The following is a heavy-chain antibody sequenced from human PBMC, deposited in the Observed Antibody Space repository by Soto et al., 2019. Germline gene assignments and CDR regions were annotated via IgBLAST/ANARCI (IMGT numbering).Heavy chain of an antibody. CDR1: GFTFDYYW. J-gene: IGHJ3*01. V-gene: IGHV3-74*01. Sequence: EVQLVESGGGLVQPGESLRLSCAASGFTFDYYWMHWVRQAPGKGLVWVSRIHSDGTSTTYADSVKCRFTISRDNAKTTLSLQMRRLRAEDTAVYYCASGDRGAFDLWGQGTVVSVSS. CDR3: ASGDRGAFDL. D-gene: IGHD7-27*01. CDR2: IHSDGTST.